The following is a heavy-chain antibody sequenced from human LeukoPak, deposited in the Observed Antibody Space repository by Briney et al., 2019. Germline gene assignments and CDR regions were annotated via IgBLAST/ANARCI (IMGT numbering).Heavy chain of an antibody. CDR1: GFTFSNYG. J-gene: IGHJ4*02. CDR2: IRYDGSNK. Sequence: GGSLRLSCAASGFTFSNYGMHWVRQAPGKGLEWVTFIRYDGSNKYYADSVKGRFTISRDNAKNSLYLQMNSLRAEDTAVYYCARDPGYSSGWYYFDYWGQGTLVTVSS. V-gene: IGHV3-30*02. D-gene: IGHD6-19*01. CDR3: ARDPGYSSGWYYFDY.